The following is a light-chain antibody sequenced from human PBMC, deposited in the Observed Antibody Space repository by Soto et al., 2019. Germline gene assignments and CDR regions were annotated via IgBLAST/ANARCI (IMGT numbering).Light chain of an antibody. Sequence: EIAMTQSPATLSVSPGERATLSCRASQSVNSNLAWYQQNPGQAPRLLIYGASTMATGIPARFSGSGSGTEFTVTISTLQSEDFAVYYCQHYNNWPLTFGGGTKVEIK. CDR1: QSVNSN. CDR2: GAS. J-gene: IGKJ4*01. CDR3: QHYNNWPLT. V-gene: IGKV3-15*01.